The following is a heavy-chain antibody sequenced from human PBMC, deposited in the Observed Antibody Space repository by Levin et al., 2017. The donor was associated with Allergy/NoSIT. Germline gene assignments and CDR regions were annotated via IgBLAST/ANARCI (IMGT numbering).Heavy chain of an antibody. CDR2: VSDDGDYT. CDR1: GFTFNTYA. V-gene: IGHV3-23*01. D-gene: IGHD1-26*01. CDR3: AKDAGTAYYSFDS. J-gene: IGHJ4*02. Sequence: GGSLRLSCAASGFTFNTYAMNWVRQAPGRGLEWVSSVSDDGDYTFYADSVKRRFTISRDNSKNTLYLQMNSLGADDTALYYCAKDAGTAYYSFDSWGQGTLVTVSS.